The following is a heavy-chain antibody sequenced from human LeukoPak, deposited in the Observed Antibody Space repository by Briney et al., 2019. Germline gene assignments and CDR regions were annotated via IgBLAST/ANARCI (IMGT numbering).Heavy chain of an antibody. J-gene: IGHJ6*02. CDR1: GYTFTGDY. D-gene: IGHD3-10*01. CDR3: ATSGRSGRRYYYYYGMDV. V-gene: IGHV1-2*02. Sequence: GASVKLSCKASGYTFTGDYMHWVRQAPGQGLEWMGWSNPNSGGTNYAQKFQGRVTMTRDTSISTAYMELSRLRSDDTAVYYCATSGRSGRRYYYYYGMDVWGQGTTVTVSS. CDR2: SNPNSGGT.